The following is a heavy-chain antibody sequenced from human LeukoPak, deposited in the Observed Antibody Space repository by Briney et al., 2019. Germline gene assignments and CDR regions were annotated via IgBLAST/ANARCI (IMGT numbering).Heavy chain of an antibody. Sequence: SVKVSCKTSGGTFSSYAISWVRQAPGQGLEWMGGIVPILGTANYTQKLQGRVTMTTDTSTSTAYMELRSLRSDDTAVYYCARAGSYPSPESNYWGQGTLVTVSS. D-gene: IGHD3-10*01. CDR3: ARAGSYPSPESNY. J-gene: IGHJ4*02. V-gene: IGHV1-69*05. CDR1: GGTFSSYA. CDR2: IVPILGTA.